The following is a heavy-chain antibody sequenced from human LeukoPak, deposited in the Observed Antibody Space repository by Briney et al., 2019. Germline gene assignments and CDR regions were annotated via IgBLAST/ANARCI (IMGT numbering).Heavy chain of an antibody. Sequence: PSQTLSLTCTVSGGSISSGDYYWSWIRQPPGKGLGWIGYIYYSGSTYYNPSLKSRVTISVDTSKNQFSLKLSSVTAADTAVYYCASLFGSRDGYNFDYWGQGTLVTVSS. CDR2: IYYSGST. J-gene: IGHJ4*02. CDR3: ASLFGSRDGYNFDY. V-gene: IGHV4-30-4*01. CDR1: GGSISSGDYY. D-gene: IGHD5-24*01.